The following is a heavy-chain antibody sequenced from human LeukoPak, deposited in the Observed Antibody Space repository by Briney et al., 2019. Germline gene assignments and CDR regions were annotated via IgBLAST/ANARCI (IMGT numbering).Heavy chain of an antibody. CDR1: GYTFTGYY. J-gene: IGHJ5*02. D-gene: IGHD2/OR15-2a*01. V-gene: IGHV1-2*02. CDR2: ISPNSGGT. CDR3: ARESSCDTTNCLAPTDWFDP. Sequence: ASVKVSCKASGYTFTGYYIHWVRQPPGQGLEWIGWISPNSGGTNYAQKFQGRVTMTRDTSITTAYMELSRLRSDDTAVYYCARESSCDTTNCLAPTDWFDPWGQGTLVTVSS.